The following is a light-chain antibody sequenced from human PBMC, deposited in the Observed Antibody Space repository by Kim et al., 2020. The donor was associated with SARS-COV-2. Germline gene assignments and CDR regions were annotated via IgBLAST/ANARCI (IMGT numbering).Light chain of an antibody. V-gene: IGLV2-11*01. CDR3: CSYAGTYSWV. CDR2: DVN. Sequence: GQSVTISCTGTSSDVGGYNYDSEYQQHPGKAPKVMIYDVNKRRPGVPDRFSGSKSGNTASLTISGLQADDEAYYYCCSYAGTYSWVFGGGTQLTVL. J-gene: IGLJ3*02. CDR1: SSDVGGYNY.